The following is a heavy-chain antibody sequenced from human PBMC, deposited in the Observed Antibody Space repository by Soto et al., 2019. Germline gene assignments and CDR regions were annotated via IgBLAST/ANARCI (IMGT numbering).Heavy chain of an antibody. CDR3: ARDVRYVDL. V-gene: IGHV3-48*02. Sequence: EVQLVESGGGLVQPGGSLRLSCAASGFTFSSYSMNWVRQAPGTGLEWLSFTSSTGSTIYYADSVKGRFTISRDNAKNSRFLQMNSLRDEDTAVYYCARDVRYVDLWGQGTLVSVSS. J-gene: IGHJ5*02. D-gene: IGHD2-2*01. CDR2: TSSTGSTI. CDR1: GFTFSSYS.